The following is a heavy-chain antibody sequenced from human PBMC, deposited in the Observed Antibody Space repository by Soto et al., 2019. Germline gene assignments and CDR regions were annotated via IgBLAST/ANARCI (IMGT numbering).Heavy chain of an antibody. CDR3: ARRTTRYSSGWYGYYGMDV. Sequence: ASVKVSFKACGGTFSSYAISWLRQAPGQGLEWMGGIIPIFGTANYAQKFQGRVTITADESTSTAYMELSSLRSEDTAVYYCARRTTRYSSGWYGYYGMDVWGQGTTVTVSS. CDR1: GGTFSSYA. CDR2: IIPIFGTA. J-gene: IGHJ6*02. V-gene: IGHV1-69*13. D-gene: IGHD6-19*01.